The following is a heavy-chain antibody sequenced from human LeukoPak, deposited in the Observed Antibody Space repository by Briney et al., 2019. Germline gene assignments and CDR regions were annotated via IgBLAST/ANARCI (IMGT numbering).Heavy chain of an antibody. J-gene: IGHJ4*02. D-gene: IGHD3-9*01. Sequence: SETLSLTCTVSGGSISSYYWSWIRQPPGKGLEWIGYIYYSGSTNYNPSLKSRVTISVDTSKNQFSLKLSSVTAADTAVYYCARHVFVYDILTGYSISGPFDYWGQGTPVTVSS. CDR1: GGSISSYY. CDR3: ARHVFVYDILTGYSISGPFDY. V-gene: IGHV4-59*08. CDR2: IYYSGST.